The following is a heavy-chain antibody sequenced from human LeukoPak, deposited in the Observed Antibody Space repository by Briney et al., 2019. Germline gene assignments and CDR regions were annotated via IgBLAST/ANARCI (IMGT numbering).Heavy chain of an antibody. CDR2: MNPNSGNT. J-gene: IGHJ4*02. V-gene: IGHV1-8*03. D-gene: IGHD3-10*01. CDR1: GYTFTSYD. CDR3: ARGKLLWFGESTYFDY. Sequence: GESLKISCKASGYTFTSYDINWVRQATGQGLEWMGWMNPNSGNTGYAQKFQGRVTITRNTSISTAYMELSSLRSEDTAVYYCARGKLLWFGESTYFDYWGQGTLVTVSS.